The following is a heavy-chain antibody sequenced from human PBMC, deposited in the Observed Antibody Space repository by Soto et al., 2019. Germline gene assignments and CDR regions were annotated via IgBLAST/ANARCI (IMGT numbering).Heavy chain of an antibody. CDR2: INYSGST. Sequence: KDSATLCLTGTVSGSAISSGSYYWNWNRQHPGKGLEWIGYINYSGSTYYNPSLKSRVSISVDTSKNQFSLKLSSVTAADTAVYYCARAGRFGGESSFDIWGQGTMVTVSS. CDR3: ARAGRFGGESSFDI. CDR1: GSAISSGSYY. D-gene: IGHD3-10*01. J-gene: IGHJ3*02. V-gene: IGHV4-31*03.